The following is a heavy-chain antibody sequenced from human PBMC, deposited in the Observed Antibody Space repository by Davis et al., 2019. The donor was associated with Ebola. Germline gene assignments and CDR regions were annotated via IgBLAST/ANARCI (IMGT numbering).Heavy chain of an antibody. CDR3: ARMAGTSDYPFDY. CDR2: IYYGGST. V-gene: IGHV4-61*05. CDR1: GGSIRSSTYY. Sequence: PSETLSLTCIVSGGSIRSSTYYWGWIRQPPGKGLEWIGYIYYGGSTNYSPSLKSRLTISVDTSRKQFSLKLSSVTAADTAVYYCARMAGTSDYPFDYWGQGALVSVSS. D-gene: IGHD1-7*01. J-gene: IGHJ4*02.